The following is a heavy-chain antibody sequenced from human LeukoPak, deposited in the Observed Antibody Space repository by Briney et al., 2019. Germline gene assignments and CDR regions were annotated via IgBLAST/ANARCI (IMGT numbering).Heavy chain of an antibody. J-gene: IGHJ4*02. Sequence: GGSLRLSCAASGLTFSSYSMNWVRQAPGKGLEWVSYISSSGGTIYYADSVKGRFTISRDNAKNSLCLQMNSLRAEDTAVYYCAPRGSYLPYWGQGTLVTVSS. CDR1: GLTFSSYS. CDR3: APRGSYLPY. V-gene: IGHV3-48*01. D-gene: IGHD3-10*01. CDR2: ISSSGGTI.